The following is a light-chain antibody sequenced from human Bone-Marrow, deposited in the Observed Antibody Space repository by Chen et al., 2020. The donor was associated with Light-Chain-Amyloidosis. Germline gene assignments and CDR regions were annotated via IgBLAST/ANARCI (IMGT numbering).Light chain of an antibody. CDR2: EVT. V-gene: IGLV2-14*01. CDR1: SSDVGGDNH. Sequence: QSALTQPASVSGSPGQSITLSCTETSSDVGGDNHVSWYQQHPDKAPKLMIYEVTNRPPWVPGRFSGSQSDSPASLTISGLQTEDEADYFCNTDTSTNTRVFGRGTRVTVL. J-gene: IGLJ1*01. CDR3: NTDTSTNTRV.